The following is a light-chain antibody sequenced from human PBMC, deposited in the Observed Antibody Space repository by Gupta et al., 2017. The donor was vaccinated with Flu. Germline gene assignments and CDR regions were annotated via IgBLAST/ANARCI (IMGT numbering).Light chain of an antibody. J-gene: IGKJ1*01. CDR2: DVS. Sequence: TLCLPAGKSAKSSWSASHSGRRTSLSWYQHKPGHPPKRVIYDVSSRATGVPERFSGGGSGTDFTLKISRVEADDVGVYFCMQYRHLPWTFGQGTKVEIK. V-gene: IGKV2-29*01. CDR3: MQYRHLPWT. CDR1: WSASHSGRRTS.